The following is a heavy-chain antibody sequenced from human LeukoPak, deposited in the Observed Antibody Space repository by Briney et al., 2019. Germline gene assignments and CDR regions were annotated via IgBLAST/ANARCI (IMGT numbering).Heavy chain of an antibody. CDR3: ARRGEEYQLLLGAFDI. CDR1: GFTFSSYS. Sequence: PGGSLRLSCAASGFTFSSYSMNWVRQAPGKGLEWVSSISSSSSYIYYADSVKGRFTISRDDAKNSLYLQMNSLGAEDTAVYYCARRGEEYQLLLGAFDIWGQGTMVTVSS. CDR2: ISSSSSYI. J-gene: IGHJ3*02. V-gene: IGHV3-21*01. D-gene: IGHD2-2*01.